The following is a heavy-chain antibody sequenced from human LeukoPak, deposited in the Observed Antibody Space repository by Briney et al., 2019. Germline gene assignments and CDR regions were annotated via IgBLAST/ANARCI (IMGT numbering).Heavy chain of an antibody. V-gene: IGHV4-59*01. CDR1: GGSINSYF. Sequence: SETLSLTCTVSGGSINSYFWSWIRQPPGKGLDWIGYIYYGGSTDYNPSLKSRVTISKDTSKTQFSLRLSSVTAADTAVYYCARARLDSSGRFDYWGQGTLVTVSS. D-gene: IGHD3-22*01. CDR2: IYYGGST. CDR3: ARARLDSSGRFDY. J-gene: IGHJ4*02.